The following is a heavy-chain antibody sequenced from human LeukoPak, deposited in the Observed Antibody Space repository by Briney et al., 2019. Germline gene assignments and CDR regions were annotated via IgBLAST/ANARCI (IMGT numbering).Heavy chain of an antibody. CDR1: GFTFSSYA. CDR2: ISGSGGST. Sequence: GGSLRPSCAASGFTFSSYAMSWVRQAPGKGLEWVSAISGSGGSTYYADSVKGRFTISRDNSKNTLYLQMNSLRAEDTAVYYCAKGFDWLGHYYYMDVWGKGTTVTVSS. V-gene: IGHV3-23*01. J-gene: IGHJ6*03. D-gene: IGHD3-9*01. CDR3: AKGFDWLGHYYYMDV.